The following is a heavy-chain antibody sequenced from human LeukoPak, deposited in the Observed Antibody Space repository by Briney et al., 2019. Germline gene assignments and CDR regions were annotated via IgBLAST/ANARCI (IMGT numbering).Heavy chain of an antibody. D-gene: IGHD3-22*01. CDR1: EYTFTDNY. CDR2: INPNSGGT. CDR3: ARGVTLSTLVYYYYYMDV. J-gene: IGHJ6*03. V-gene: IGHV1-2*02. Sequence: ASVKVSCKTSEYTFTDNYMHWVRHPPGQGLEWMGWINPNSGGTNSAQKFKGSVTMTRDTSISTAYMQLRSLRSDDTAVYYCARGVTLSTLVYYYYYMDVWGKGTAVTVSS.